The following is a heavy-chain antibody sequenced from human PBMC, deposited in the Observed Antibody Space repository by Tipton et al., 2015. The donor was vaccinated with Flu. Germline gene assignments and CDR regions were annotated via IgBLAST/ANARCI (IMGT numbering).Heavy chain of an antibody. D-gene: IGHD3-10*01. J-gene: IGHJ4*02. CDR2: INHSGST. CDR1: GGSFSGYY. Sequence: TLSLTCAVYGGSFSGYYWSWIRQPPGKGLEWIGEINHSGSTNYNPSLKSRVTISVDTSKNQFSLKLSSVTAADTAVYYCARGFYVSGSYQRRYFDSWGQGTLVTVSS. V-gene: IGHV4-34*01. CDR3: ARGFYVSGSYQRRYFDS.